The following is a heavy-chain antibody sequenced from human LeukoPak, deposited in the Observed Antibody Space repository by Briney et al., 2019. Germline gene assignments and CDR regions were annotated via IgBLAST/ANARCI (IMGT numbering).Heavy chain of an antibody. CDR1: GGSISSYNW. CDR2: IYHTGST. D-gene: IGHD7-27*01. V-gene: IGHV4-4*02. CDR3: ATTTIPQLGSDAFDI. Sequence: SETLSLTCAVSGGSISSYNWWSWVRQPPGKGLEWIGEIYHTGSTNYNPSLKSRVTISVDKSKNQFSLRLNSVTAADTAVYYCATTTIPQLGSDAFDIWGQGTMVTVSS. J-gene: IGHJ3*02.